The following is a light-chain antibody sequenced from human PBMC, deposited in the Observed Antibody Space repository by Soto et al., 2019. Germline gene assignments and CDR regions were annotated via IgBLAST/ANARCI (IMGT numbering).Light chain of an antibody. CDR2: EVS. CDR1: SSDVGGYNY. V-gene: IGLV2-8*01. CDR3: SSYAGSNFP. J-gene: IGLJ1*01. Sequence: QSALTQPPSASGSPGQSVTISCTGTSSDVGGYNYVSWYQQHPGKAPKLMIYEVSKRPSGVPDRVSGSKSGNTASLTVSGLQAEDEADYYCSSYAGSNFPFGTGTKVTVL.